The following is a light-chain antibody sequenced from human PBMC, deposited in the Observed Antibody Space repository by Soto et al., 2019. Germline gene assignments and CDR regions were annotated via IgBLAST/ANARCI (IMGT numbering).Light chain of an antibody. Sequence: DIVMTQSPLSLPVTPGEPASISCRSSQSLLHSNGDTYLEWYLRKLGQSSQLLVDLRSLRAAGVPDRFSGGGSGTDFTLKIRRVEAEDVGVYSCQQRRNWPPITLGQRTRLEIK. V-gene: IGKV2-28*01. CDR2: LRS. CDR1: QSLLHSNGDTY. CDR3: QQRRNWPPIT. J-gene: IGKJ5*01.